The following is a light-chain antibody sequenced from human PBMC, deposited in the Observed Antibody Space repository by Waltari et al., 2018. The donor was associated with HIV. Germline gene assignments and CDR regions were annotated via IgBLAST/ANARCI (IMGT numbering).Light chain of an antibody. CDR2: EFS. Sequence: QSALTQPRSVSGSPGQSVTISCTGTSSDIGYFDYVSWYQQYPGKAPKFIFYEFSQLPSGVPDRFTSSKSGITASLTISGLQDEDDADYYCCSSAGTYTYVFGTGTTVTVL. J-gene: IGLJ1*01. V-gene: IGLV2-11*01. CDR1: SSDIGYFDY. CDR3: CSSAGTYTYV.